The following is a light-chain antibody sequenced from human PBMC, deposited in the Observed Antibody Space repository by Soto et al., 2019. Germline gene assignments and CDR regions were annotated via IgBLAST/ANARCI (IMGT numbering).Light chain of an antibody. J-gene: IGKJ2*02. Sequence: EIVMTQSPATLSVSPGERVTLSCRASRSVGSNLAWYQQKPGQAPRLLIYGASIRASDIPARFSGTGSGTDFTLTISSLQSEDFAVYYCQQYNNRPPLMCTFGQGTKLEI. CDR3: QQYNNRPPLMCT. CDR2: GAS. CDR1: RSVGSN. V-gene: IGKV3-15*01.